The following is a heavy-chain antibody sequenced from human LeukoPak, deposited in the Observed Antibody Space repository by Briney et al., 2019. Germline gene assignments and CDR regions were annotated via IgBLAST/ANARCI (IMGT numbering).Heavy chain of an antibody. CDR3: ARADDCSSNRCYTRGFDY. CDR2: IYYSGST. D-gene: IGHD2-2*01. V-gene: IGHV4-39*07. CDR1: GGSISSSSYY. J-gene: IGHJ4*02. Sequence: SETLSLTCTVSGGSISSSSYYWGWIRQPPGKGLEWIGSIYYSGSTYYNPSLKSRVTISVDTSKNQFSLKLSSVTAADTAVYYCARADDCSSNRCYTRGFDYWGQGTLVTVSS.